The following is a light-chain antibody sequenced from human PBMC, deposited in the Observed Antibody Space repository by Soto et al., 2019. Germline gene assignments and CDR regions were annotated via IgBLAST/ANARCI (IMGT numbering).Light chain of an antibody. J-gene: IGKJ1*01. Sequence: EIVMTQSPVTLSVSPGETVTLSCRASQSFLTNVAWYQQIPGQAPRLLVYGASTRATGVPARFTGSGSGIEFSLTISSLLSEDSAFYYCQQYFNWPLTWTFGPGTKVDIK. CDR3: QQYFNWPLTWT. CDR1: QSFLTN. CDR2: GAS. V-gene: IGKV3-15*01.